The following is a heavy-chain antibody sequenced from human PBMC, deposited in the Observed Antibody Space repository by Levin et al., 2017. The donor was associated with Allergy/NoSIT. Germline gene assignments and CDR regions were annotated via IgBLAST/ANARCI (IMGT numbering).Heavy chain of an antibody. Sequence: GESLKISCAASGFTFSSYGMHWVRQAPGKGLEWVAVIWYDGSNKYYADSVKGRFTISRDNSKNTLYLQMNSLRAEDTAVYYCARDPGQWLDYGMDVWGQGTTVTVSS. D-gene: IGHD6-19*01. V-gene: IGHV3-33*01. CDR1: GFTFSSYG. CDR2: IWYDGSNK. J-gene: IGHJ6*02. CDR3: ARDPGQWLDYGMDV.